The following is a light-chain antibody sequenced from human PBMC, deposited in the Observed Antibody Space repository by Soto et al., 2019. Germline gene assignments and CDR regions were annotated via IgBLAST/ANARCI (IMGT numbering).Light chain of an antibody. CDR3: QQYTQSLWT. CDR1: QSVLFSSNNQNY. CDR2: WAS. V-gene: IGKV4-1*01. J-gene: IGKJ1*01. Sequence: DIVMTQSPDSLSVSLGERATINCKSSQSVLFSSNNQNYLAWYQQKAGQPPKLLFYWASTRESGVPDRFGGSGSGTDFTLTIDRLEPEDFAVYFCQQYTQSLWTFGQGTKVEIK.